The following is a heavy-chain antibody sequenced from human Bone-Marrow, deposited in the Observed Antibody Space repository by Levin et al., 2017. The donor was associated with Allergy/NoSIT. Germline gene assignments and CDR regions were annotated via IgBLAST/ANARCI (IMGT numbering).Heavy chain of an antibody. D-gene: IGHD3-22*01. CDR1: GLIFSNYA. CDR3: AGYDTSGYHSPFDY. Sequence: GESLKISCAASGLIFSNYAMNWVRQAPGKGLEWVSQISGSGSNTHYADSVRGRFTFYRDNSNNTVYLQMNSLRADDTAVYYSAGYDTSGYHSPFDYWGQGTLVTVSS. V-gene: IGHV3-23*01. CDR2: ISGSGSNT. J-gene: IGHJ4*02.